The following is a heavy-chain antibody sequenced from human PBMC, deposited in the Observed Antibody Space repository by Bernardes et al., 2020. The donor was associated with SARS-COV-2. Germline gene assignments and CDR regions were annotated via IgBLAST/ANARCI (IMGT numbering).Heavy chain of an antibody. Sequence: GSPLRLCCAVCGFIVSVNYITWVRRAPGKGLEWVSIIYRGGSTYYADSVNGRFTVSRDDSKNTVFLHMNSLRAEDTAVYFCARQNYFDISGDTYVGAYYFDYWGQGSLVTVSS. V-gene: IGHV3-66*04. J-gene: IGHJ4*02. CDR2: IYRGGST. D-gene: IGHD3-22*01. CDR3: ARQNYFDISGDTYVGAYYFDY. CDR1: GFIVSVNY.